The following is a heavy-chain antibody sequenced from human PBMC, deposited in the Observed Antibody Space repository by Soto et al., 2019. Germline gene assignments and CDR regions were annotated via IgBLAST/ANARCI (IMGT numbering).Heavy chain of an antibody. CDR3: ARGTIFGVVIIPGGHLDV. D-gene: IGHD3-3*01. J-gene: IGHJ6*02. Sequence: NPSETLSLTCTVSGGSISSGGYYWSWIRQHPGKGLEWIGYIYYSGSTYYNPSLKSRVTISVDTSKNQFSLKLSSVTAADTAVYYCARGTIFGVVIIPGGHLDVWGQGTXVTVSS. CDR2: IYYSGST. CDR1: GGSISSGGYY. V-gene: IGHV4-31*03.